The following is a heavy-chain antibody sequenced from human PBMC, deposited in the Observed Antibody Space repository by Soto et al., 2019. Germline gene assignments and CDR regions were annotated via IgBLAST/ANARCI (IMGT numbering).Heavy chain of an antibody. D-gene: IGHD6-13*01. J-gene: IGHJ4*02. V-gene: IGHV3-30-3*01. CDR2: ISYDGSNK. Sequence: QVQLVESGGGVVQPGRSLRLSCAASGFTFSSYAMHWVRQAPGKELEWVAVISYDGSNKYYADSVKGRFTISRDNSKNTLYLPMNSLRAEDTAVYYCARERQQLDYWGQGTLVTVSS. CDR3: ARERQQLDY. CDR1: GFTFSSYA.